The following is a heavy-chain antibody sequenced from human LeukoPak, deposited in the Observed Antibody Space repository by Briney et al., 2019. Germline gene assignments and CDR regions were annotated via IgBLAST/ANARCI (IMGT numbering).Heavy chain of an antibody. CDR3: VRGIRAGSRGWSN. V-gene: IGHV1-8*01. D-gene: IGHD6-19*01. CDR2: VNPNSGDT. Sequence: ASVKVSCKASGYTFTSYDMNWVRQATGQGLEWRGWVNPNSGDTGYTQKFQGRVTMTRNTSISTAYMELSSMRSEDTAVYYCVRGIRAGSRGWSNWGQGTLVTVSS. J-gene: IGHJ4*02. CDR1: GYTFTSYD.